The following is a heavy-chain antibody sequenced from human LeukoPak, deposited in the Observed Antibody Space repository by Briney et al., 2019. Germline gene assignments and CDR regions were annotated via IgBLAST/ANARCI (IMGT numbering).Heavy chain of an antibody. V-gene: IGHV4-34*01. CDR2: INHSGST. CDR3: ARGLYCSGGSCYGYYHYGMDV. D-gene: IGHD2-15*01. CDR1: GGSFSGYY. J-gene: IGHJ6*02. Sequence: PSETLSLTCAVYGGSFSGYYWSWIRQPPGKGLEWIGEINHSGSTNYNPSLKSRVTISVDTSKNQFSLKLSSVTAADTAVYYCARGLYCSGGSCYGYYHYGMDVWGQGTTVTVSS.